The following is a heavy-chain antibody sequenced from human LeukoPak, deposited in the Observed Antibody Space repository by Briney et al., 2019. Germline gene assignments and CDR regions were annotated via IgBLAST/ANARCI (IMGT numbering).Heavy chain of an antibody. V-gene: IGHV3-21*01. CDR2: ISSSSSCI. Sequence: PGGSLRLSCAASGFTFSSYSMNWVRQAPGKGLEWVSSISSSSSCIYYADSVKGRFTISRDNAKNSPYLQMNSLRAEDTAVYYCARAPMVLVLDYWGQGTLVTVSS. CDR3: ARAPMVLVLDY. CDR1: GFTFSSYS. J-gene: IGHJ4*02. D-gene: IGHD2-8*01.